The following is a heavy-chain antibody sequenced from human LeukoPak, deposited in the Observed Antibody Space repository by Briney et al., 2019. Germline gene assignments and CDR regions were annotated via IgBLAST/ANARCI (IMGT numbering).Heavy chain of an antibody. CDR3: ASPYGSGSYESMDV. Sequence: SETQSLTCTVSGGSISSSSYYWGWIRQPPGKGLEWIGSIYYSGSTYYNPSLKSRVTISVDTSKNQFSLKLSSVTAADTAVYYCASPYGSGSYESMDVWGQGTTVTVSS. CDR1: GGSISSSSYY. D-gene: IGHD3-10*01. V-gene: IGHV4-39*01. CDR2: IYYSGST. J-gene: IGHJ6*02.